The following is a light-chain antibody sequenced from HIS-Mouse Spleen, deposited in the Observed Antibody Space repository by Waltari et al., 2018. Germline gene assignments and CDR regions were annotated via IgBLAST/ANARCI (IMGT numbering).Light chain of an antibody. Sequence: QPALTQPPSASESPGQSVTNSCTGTSSDVLGYNYVSWYQQHPGKAPKRMIYEISKRPSGVPDRFSGSKSGNTASLTVSGLQAEDEADYYCSSYAGSNNVVFGGGTKLTVL. J-gene: IGLJ2*01. CDR2: EIS. CDR3: SSYAGSNNVV. V-gene: IGLV2-8*01. CDR1: SSDVLGYNY.